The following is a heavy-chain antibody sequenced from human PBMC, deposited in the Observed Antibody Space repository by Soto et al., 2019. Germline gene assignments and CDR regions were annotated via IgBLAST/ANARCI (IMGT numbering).Heavy chain of an antibody. V-gene: IGHV3-53*01. D-gene: IGHD2-15*01. J-gene: IGHJ6*02. CDR1: GFTVSSNY. CDR2: MYSCGRT. CDR3: ARDHCSGGSCYQNFYYGMDX. Sequence: LRLSCAASGFTVSSNYMSWVRQAPGKGLEWVSVMYSCGRTYCADSVKVRFTISRDNSKNTLYLQMNSLRAEDTSVYYCARDHCSGGSCYQNFYYGMDXWGQVTTFTVS.